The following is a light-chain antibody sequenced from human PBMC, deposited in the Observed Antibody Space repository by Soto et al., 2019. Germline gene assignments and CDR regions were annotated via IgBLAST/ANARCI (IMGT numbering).Light chain of an antibody. V-gene: IGLV2-8*01. CDR3: SSYPGSNNLGV. CDR1: SSDVGAYNY. CDR2: EVS. J-gene: IGLJ2*01. Sequence: QSVLTQPPSASGSPGQSVTISCTGTSSDVGAYNYVSWYQQHPGKAPKLMIYEVSKRPSGVPDRFSGSKSGNTASLTVSGLQAEDEADYYCSSYPGSNNLGVFGGGTQLTVL.